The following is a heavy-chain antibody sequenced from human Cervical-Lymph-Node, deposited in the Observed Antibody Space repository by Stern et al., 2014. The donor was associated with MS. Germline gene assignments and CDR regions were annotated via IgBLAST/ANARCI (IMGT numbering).Heavy chain of an antibody. CDR1: GGTFTTYA. Sequence: QVQLVQSGAEVKKPGSPVRVSCKASGGTFTTYAISWVRQAPGQGLEWMGGIIPMSGTEKYGQKFQGRVTITADASTTTAYMELSSLKFDDTAVYYCARDLSGIGYYDYWGQGTLVAVSS. V-gene: IGHV1-69*01. CDR3: ARDLSGIGYYDY. J-gene: IGHJ4*02. CDR2: IIPMSGTE. D-gene: IGHD3-22*01.